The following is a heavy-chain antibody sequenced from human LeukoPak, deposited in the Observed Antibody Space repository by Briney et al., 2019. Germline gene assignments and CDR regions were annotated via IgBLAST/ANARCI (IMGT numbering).Heavy chain of an antibody. CDR1: GGSISTYY. CDR3: ARHGENGXVXAXXLIATRFDP. Sequence: PSETLSLTCTVSGGSISTYYWSWIRQPAGKGLEWIGRIYYSGSTYYNPSLKSRVTISVDTSKNQFSLKLSSVTAADTAVYYCARHGENGXVXAXXLIATRFDPWGQGTLVTVSS. CDR2: IYYSGST. D-gene: IGHD6-6*01. J-gene: IGHJ5*02. V-gene: IGHV4-59*05.